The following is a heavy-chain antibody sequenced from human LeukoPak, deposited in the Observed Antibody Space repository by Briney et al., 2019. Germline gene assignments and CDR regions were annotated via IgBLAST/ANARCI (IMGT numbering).Heavy chain of an antibody. CDR3: ARGGGYSGYDLDAFDI. Sequence: GGSLRLSCAASGFTFSRDSMNWVRQAPGKGLEWVSSISSSSTYIYYADSVEGRFTISRDNAKNSLHLQMNSLRAEDTAVYYCARGGGYSGYDLDAFDIWGQGTMVTVSS. J-gene: IGHJ3*02. CDR1: GFTFSRDS. CDR2: ISSSSTYI. V-gene: IGHV3-21*01. D-gene: IGHD5-12*01.